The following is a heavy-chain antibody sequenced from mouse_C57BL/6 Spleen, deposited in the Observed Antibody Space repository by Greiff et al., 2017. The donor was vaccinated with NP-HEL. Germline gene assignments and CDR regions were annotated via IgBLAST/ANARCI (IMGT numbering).Heavy chain of an antibody. V-gene: IGHV1-15*01. D-gene: IGHD3-1*01. CDR1: GYTFTDYE. J-gene: IGHJ2*01. CDR2: IDPETGGT. CDR3: NSLFDY. Sequence: QVQLKESGAELVRPGASVTLSCKASGYTFTDYEMHWVKQTPVHGLEWIGAIDPETGGTAYNQKFKGKAILTADKSSSTAYMELRSLTSEDSAVYYCNSLFDYWGQGTTLTVSS.